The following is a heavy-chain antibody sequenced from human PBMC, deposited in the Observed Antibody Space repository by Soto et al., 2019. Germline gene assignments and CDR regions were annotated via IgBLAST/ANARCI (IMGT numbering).Heavy chain of an antibody. CDR2: IYPSDSDT. CDR1: EYTFTIYW. D-gene: IGHD4-17*01. CDR3: ARPANTVADHFDL. Sequence: GKSLKISSQASEYTFTIYWIGWMRQMPGKGLEWMGIIYPSDSDTRYSPSFQGQVTISADQSINTAYLQWDSLKASDTAIYYCARPANTVADHFDLWGQGTPVTVSS. J-gene: IGHJ4*02. V-gene: IGHV5-51*01.